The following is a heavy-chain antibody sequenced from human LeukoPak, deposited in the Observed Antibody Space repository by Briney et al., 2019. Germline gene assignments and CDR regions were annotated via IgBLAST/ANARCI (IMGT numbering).Heavy chain of an antibody. V-gene: IGHV4-39*01. CDR1: GFTVSSNY. J-gene: IGHJ4*02. CDR2: IYYSGST. Sequence: PGGSLRLSCAASGFTVSSNYMSWVRQAPGKRLEWIGSIYYSGSTYYNPSLKSRVTISVDTSKNQFSLKLSSVTAADTAVYYCARQGVESSGWPRGYFDYWGQGTLVTVSS. D-gene: IGHD6-19*01. CDR3: ARQGVESSGWPRGYFDY.